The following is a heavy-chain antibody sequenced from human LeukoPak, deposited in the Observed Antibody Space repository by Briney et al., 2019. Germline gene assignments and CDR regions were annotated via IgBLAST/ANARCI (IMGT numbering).Heavy chain of an antibody. CDR1: GYTFTGYY. J-gene: IGHJ4*02. Sequence: ASVKVSCKASGYTFTGYYMHWVRQAPGQGLEWMGVINPSGGSTSYAQKFQGRVTMTRDTSTSTVYMDLSSLRSEDTAVYYCAKTMRTTVVQSFVENWGQGTLVLVSS. CDR2: INPSGGST. V-gene: IGHV1-46*01. D-gene: IGHD4-23*01. CDR3: AKTMRTTVVQSFVEN.